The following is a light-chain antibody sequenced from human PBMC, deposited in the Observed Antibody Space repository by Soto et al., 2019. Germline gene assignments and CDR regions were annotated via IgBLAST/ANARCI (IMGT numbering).Light chain of an antibody. J-gene: IGLJ7*01. CDR3: GTWDSSLSAAV. Sequence: QSVLTQPPSVSAAPGQKVTIACSGSSLNIGSNHVSWYQLLPGTAPKLLIYDNSERPSGIPDRFSGSKSGTSATLGITGLQTGDEADYYCGTWDSSLSAAVFGGGTQPDRP. V-gene: IGLV1-51*01. CDR2: DNS. CDR1: SLNIGSNH.